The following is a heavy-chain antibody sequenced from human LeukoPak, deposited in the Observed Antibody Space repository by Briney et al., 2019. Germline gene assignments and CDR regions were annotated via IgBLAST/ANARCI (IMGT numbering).Heavy chain of an antibody. V-gene: IGHV3-48*03. D-gene: IGHD2-21*02. CDR1: GFTFSSYE. CDR3: ARDRSSVTAWVDY. Sequence: PGGSLRLSCAASGFTFSSYEMNWVRQAPGKGLEWVSYISGSGTTIYYADSVKGRFTISRDNAKNSLYLQMNSLRAEDTAVYFCARDRSSVTAWVDYWGQGTLVTVSS. J-gene: IGHJ4*02. CDR2: ISGSGTTI.